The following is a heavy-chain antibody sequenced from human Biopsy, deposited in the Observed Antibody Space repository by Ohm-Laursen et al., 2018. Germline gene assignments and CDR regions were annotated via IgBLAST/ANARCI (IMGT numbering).Heavy chain of an antibody. CDR1: GGSISIYY. CDR3: ARDDAVTVIRGLYY. J-gene: IGHJ4*02. D-gene: IGHD2-21*02. CDR2: IYYSGTT. V-gene: IGHV4-59*01. Sequence: SQTLSLTCTVSGGSISIYYWNWIRQPPGKGLEWIGYIYYSGTTDYSPSLKSRVTISIDKSKNQFFLKLSSVTAEDTAVYYCARDDAVTVIRGLYYWGQGALVTVSS.